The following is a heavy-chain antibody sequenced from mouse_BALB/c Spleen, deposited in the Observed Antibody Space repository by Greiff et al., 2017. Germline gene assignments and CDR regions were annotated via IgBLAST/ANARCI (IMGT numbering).Heavy chain of an antibody. CDR2: IYPGNGDT. D-gene: IGHD1-2*01. Sequence: LQQSGAELVKPGASVKMSCKASGYTFTSYNMHWVKQTPGQGLEWIGAIYPGNGDTSYNQKFKGKATLTADKSSSTAYMQLSSLTSEDSAVYYCARWGSLLHAMDYWGQGTSVTVSS. J-gene: IGHJ4*01. CDR3: ARWGSLLHAMDY. CDR1: GYTFTSYN. V-gene: IGHV1-12*01.